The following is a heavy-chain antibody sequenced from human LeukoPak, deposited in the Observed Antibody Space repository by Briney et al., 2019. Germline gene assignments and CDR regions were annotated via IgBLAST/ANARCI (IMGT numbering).Heavy chain of an antibody. D-gene: IGHD2-2*01. CDR2: IIPIFGTA. V-gene: IGHV1-69*13. Sequence: GASVKVSCKASEGTFSSYAISWVRQAPGQGLEWMGGIIPIFGTANYAQKFQGRVTITADESTSTAYMELSSLRSEDTAVYYCASAYSGYCSSTSCSDYWGQGTLVTVSS. CDR3: ASAYSGYCSSTSCSDY. J-gene: IGHJ4*02. CDR1: EGTFSSYA.